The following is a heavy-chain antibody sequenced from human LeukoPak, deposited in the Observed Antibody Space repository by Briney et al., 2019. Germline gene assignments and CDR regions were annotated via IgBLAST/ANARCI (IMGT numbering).Heavy chain of an antibody. D-gene: IGHD6-6*01. CDR1: GFTFSRYS. CDR2: ISSSSTYI. J-gene: IGHJ5*02. V-gene: IGHV3-21*01. CDR3: AKIYSSSSS. Sequence: GGSLRLSCAASGFTFSRYSMTWVRQAPGKGLEWVSSISSSSTYIYYADSLKGRFTISRDNAKNSLYLQMNSLRAEDTAVYYCAKIYSSSSSWGQGTLVTVSP.